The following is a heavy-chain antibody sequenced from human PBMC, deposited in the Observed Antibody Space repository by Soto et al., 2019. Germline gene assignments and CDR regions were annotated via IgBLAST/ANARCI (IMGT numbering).Heavy chain of an antibody. Sequence: PSETLSLTCTVSGGSISSYYWSWIRQPPGKGLEWIGYIYYSGSTNYNPSLKSRVTISVDTSKNQFSLKLSSVTAADTAVYYCARGGQYSGSYYFYWGQGTLVTVSS. V-gene: IGHV4-59*01. CDR2: IYYSGST. CDR1: GGSISSYY. J-gene: IGHJ4*02. D-gene: IGHD1-26*01. CDR3: ARGGQYSGSYYFY.